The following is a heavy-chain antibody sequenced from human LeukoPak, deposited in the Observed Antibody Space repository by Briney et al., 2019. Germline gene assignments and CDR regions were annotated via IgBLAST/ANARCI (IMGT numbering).Heavy chain of an antibody. V-gene: IGHV4-39*07. D-gene: IGHD3-22*01. CDR1: GDSITSSSFH. Sequence: RPSETLSLTCSVSGDSITSSSFHWGWIRQPPEKGLEWIGSIYYSGSTNYNPSLKSRVTISVDTSKNQFSLKLSSVTAADTAVYYCARVGTPMRGWFDPWGQGTLVTVSS. CDR2: IYYSGST. J-gene: IGHJ5*02. CDR3: ARVGTPMRGWFDP.